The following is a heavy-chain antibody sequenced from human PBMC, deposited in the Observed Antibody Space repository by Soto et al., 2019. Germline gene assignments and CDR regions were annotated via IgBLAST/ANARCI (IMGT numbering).Heavy chain of an antibody. V-gene: IGHV3-74*01. Sequence: EVQLVESGGGLVQPGESLRLSCAASGFTFSRYWMHWVRQAPGKGLVWVSRIHSDGSSTNYADSVKGRFTISRDNAKNTLYLQMNNLRAEDTAMYYCERGNNGMDVWVQGTTVTVSS. CDR1: GFTFSRYW. J-gene: IGHJ6*02. CDR2: IHSDGSST. CDR3: ERGNNGMDV.